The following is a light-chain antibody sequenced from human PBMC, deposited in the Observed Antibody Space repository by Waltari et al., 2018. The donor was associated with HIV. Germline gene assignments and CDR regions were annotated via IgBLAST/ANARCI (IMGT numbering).Light chain of an antibody. CDR3: SSYGDSLRVL. Sequence: QSALTQPPSASGSLGQSVTIPCTGSSSDIGAYDFVSWFQQHPHSAPKLLLYEVTRRPSTVSARFSGSRSGNTAFLTVAGLQPDDEATYFCSSYGDSLRVLFGGGTNVTVL. CDR1: SSDIGAYDF. V-gene: IGLV2-8*01. J-gene: IGLJ3*02. CDR2: EVT.